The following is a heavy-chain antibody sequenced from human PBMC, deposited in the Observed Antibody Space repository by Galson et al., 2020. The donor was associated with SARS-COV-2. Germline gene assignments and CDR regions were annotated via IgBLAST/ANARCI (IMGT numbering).Heavy chain of an antibody. CDR2: ISYVEGNK. D-gene: IGHD6-19*01. CDR3: ARELTYTSGWYGGELFDC. CDR1: GFTFSSYA. V-gene: IGHV3-30*04. J-gene: IGHJ4*02. Sequence: GGSLRLSCAASGFTFSSYAMHWVRQSPGKGLEWVAFISYVEGNKFYADSVKGRFTISRDNSKNTLYLQLNSLRAEDTAVYYFARELTYTSGWYGGELFDCWGQGTLVAVAS.